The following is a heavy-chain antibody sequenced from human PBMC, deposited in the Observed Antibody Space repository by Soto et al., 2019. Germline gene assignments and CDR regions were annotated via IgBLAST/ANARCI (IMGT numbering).Heavy chain of an antibody. Sequence: SETLSLTCTISADSMNRYYWNWIRQSPGKGLEWIGYIYNSGSTNYSPSLKSRVTMSVDLSKKEFSLRLSSVTAADTAVYYCARGDWADPSLTTVTRPYGMDVWGQGTTVTVSS. CDR1: ADSMNRYY. V-gene: IGHV4-4*08. CDR2: IYNSGST. D-gene: IGHD4-17*01. CDR3: ARGDWADPSLTTVTRPYGMDV. J-gene: IGHJ6*02.